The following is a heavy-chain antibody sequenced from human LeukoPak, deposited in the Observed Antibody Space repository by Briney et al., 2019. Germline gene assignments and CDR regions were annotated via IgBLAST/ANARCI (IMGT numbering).Heavy chain of an antibody. CDR2: ISGGGGST. CDR1: GFTFSNSA. D-gene: IGHD5-12*01. CDR3: AKARYSGYAFDAFDM. J-gene: IGHJ3*02. V-gene: IGHV3-23*01. Sequence: GGSLRHSCAASGFTFSNSAMNWVRQAPGKGPEWVSVISGGGGSTFYADSVKGRFTISRDNSKNTLYLQMNSLRAEDTAVYYCAKARYSGYAFDAFDMWGQGTMVSVSS.